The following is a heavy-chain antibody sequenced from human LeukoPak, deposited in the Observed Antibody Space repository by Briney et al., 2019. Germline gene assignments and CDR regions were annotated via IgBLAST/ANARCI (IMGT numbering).Heavy chain of an antibody. CDR2: IYYSGST. V-gene: IGHV4-39*01. CDR1: GGSISSSSYY. CDR3: ARVTSSGYYSSYFDL. D-gene: IGHD3-22*01. J-gene: IGHJ2*01. Sequence: SETLSLTCTVSGGSISSSSYYWGWIRQPPGKGLEWIGSIYYSGSTYYNPSLKSRVTISVDTSKNQFSLKLSSVTAADTAVYYCARVTSSGYYSSYFDLWGRGTLVTVSS.